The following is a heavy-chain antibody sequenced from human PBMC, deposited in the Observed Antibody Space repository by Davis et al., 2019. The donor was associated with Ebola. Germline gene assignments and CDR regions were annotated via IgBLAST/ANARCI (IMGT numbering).Heavy chain of an antibody. CDR2: ISSSSSTI. J-gene: IGHJ4*02. Sequence: GESLKISCAASGFTFSSYSMNWVRQAPGKGLEWVSYISSSSSTIYYADSVKGRFTISRDNAKNTLYLQMNSLRAEDTAVYYCASYVLGWGQGTLVTVSS. CDR3: ASYVLG. CDR1: GFTFSSYS. D-gene: IGHD3-10*02. V-gene: IGHV3-48*04.